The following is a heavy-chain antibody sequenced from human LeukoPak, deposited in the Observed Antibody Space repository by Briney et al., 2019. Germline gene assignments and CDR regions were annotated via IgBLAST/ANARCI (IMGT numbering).Heavy chain of an antibody. V-gene: IGHV3-15*01. J-gene: IGHJ4*02. CDR2: IKSKTDGGTT. CDR1: GFTLSNAW. CDR3: TRGDYDSSGYYYDY. D-gene: IGHD3-22*01. Sequence: GGSLRLSCAASGFTLSNAWMGWVRQAPGKGLEWVGRIKSKTDGGTTDYASPVKGRFTISRDDSKNTLYLQMNSLKTEDTAVYYCTRGDYDSSGYYYDYWGQGTLVTVSS.